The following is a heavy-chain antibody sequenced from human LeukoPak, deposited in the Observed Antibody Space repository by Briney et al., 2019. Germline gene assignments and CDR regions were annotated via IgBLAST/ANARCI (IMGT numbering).Heavy chain of an antibody. Sequence: PETLSLTCAVYGGSFSGYYWSWIRQPPGKGLEWIGEINHSGSTNYNPSLKSRVTISVDTSKNQFSLKLSSVTAADTAVYYCARDQYYDFWSGYAMATNAFDIWGQGTMVTVSS. J-gene: IGHJ3*02. D-gene: IGHD3-3*01. CDR3: ARDQYYDFWSGYAMATNAFDI. CDR1: GGSFSGYY. V-gene: IGHV4-34*01. CDR2: INHSGST.